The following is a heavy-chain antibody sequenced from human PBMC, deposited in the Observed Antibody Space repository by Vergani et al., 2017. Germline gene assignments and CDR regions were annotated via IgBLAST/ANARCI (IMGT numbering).Heavy chain of an antibody. V-gene: IGHV1-69*12. D-gene: IGHD5-24*01. CDR3: ARPRRDGYNYYYYYGRDV. CDR1: GGTFSSYD. CDR2: IIPIFGTA. J-gene: IGHJ6*02. Sequence: QVQLVQSGAEVKKPGSSVKVSCKASGGTFSSYDISWVRQAPGQGLEWMGGIIPIFGTANYAQKFQGRVTMTADESTSTAYMELSSLRSEDTAVYYCARPRRDGYNYYYYYGRDVWGQGTTVTGSS.